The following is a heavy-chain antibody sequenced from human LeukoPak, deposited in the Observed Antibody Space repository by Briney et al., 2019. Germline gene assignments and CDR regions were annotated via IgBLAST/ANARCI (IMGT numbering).Heavy chain of an antibody. V-gene: IGHV3-53*01. D-gene: IGHD1-26*01. CDR1: GFTVGSNY. CDR3: ARAPSEWELRGYFDY. Sequence: GGSLRLSCAASGFTVGSNYMSWVRQAPGKGLEWVSVIYSGGSTYYADSVKGRFTISRDNSKNTLYLQMNSLRAEDTAVYYCARAPSEWELRGYFDYWGQGTLVTVSS. J-gene: IGHJ4*02. CDR2: IYSGGST.